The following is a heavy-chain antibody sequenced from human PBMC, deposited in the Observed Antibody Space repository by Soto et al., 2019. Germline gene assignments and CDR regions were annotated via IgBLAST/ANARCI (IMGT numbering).Heavy chain of an antibody. J-gene: IGHJ4*02. V-gene: IGHV3-7*01. CDR2: IKQDGSEK. CDR3: ASLMTRVEWLPFDY. D-gene: IGHD3-3*01. Sequence: GGSLRLSCAASGFTFSSYWMSWVRQAPGKGLEWVANIKQDGSEKYYVDSVKGRFTISRDNAKNSLYLQMNSLRAEDTAVYYCASLMTRVEWLPFDYWGQGTLVTVSS. CDR1: GFTFSSYW.